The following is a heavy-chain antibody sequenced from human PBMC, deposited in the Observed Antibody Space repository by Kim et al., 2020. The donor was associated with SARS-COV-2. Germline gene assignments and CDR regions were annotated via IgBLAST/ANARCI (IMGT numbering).Heavy chain of an antibody. Sequence: SETLSLTCTVSGGSISSYNWSWIRQPPGKGLEWIGYIPYTGGTNYNPSVKSRVTISADTSNNQFSLKLSSVTAADTAVYYCARSRGRGFDPWGQGTLVTVST. CDR2: IPYTGGT. V-gene: IGHV4-59*08. CDR1: GGSISSYN. D-gene: IGHD3-10*01. J-gene: IGHJ5*02. CDR3: ARSRGRGFDP.